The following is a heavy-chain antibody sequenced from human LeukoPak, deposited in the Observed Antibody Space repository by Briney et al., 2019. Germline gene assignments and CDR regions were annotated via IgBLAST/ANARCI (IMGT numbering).Heavy chain of an antibody. J-gene: IGHJ4*02. CDR1: GFTFSSYG. CDR2: IWYDGSNK. V-gene: IGHV3-33*01. Sequence: GGSLRLSCAASGFTFSSYGMHWVRQAPGKGLEWVAVIWYDGSNKYYADSVKGRFTIPRDNSKNTLYLQMNSLRAEDTAVYYCARDRLEAAAGLDYWGQGTLVTVSS. D-gene: IGHD6-13*01. CDR3: ARDRLEAAAGLDY.